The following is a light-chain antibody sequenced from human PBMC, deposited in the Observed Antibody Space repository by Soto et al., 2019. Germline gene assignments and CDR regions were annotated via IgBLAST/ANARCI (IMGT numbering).Light chain of an antibody. CDR3: QQYNNWPRT. CDR1: QSVSSN. CDR2: GAS. Sequence: EIVMTQSPATLSVSPGEGVTLSCRASQSVSSNLAWYQQKPGQAPRVLIYGASIRATGIPARFSGSGSGTDFTLTISSLQSEDFAVYYCQQYNNWPRTFGQGTKVEIK. J-gene: IGKJ1*01. V-gene: IGKV3-15*01.